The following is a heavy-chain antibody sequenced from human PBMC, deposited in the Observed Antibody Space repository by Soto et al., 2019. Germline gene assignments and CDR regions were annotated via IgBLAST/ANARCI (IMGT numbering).Heavy chain of an antibody. CDR2: IDSDGSRI. CDR3: VRTSLVVAVATREDF. D-gene: IGHD2-15*01. Sequence: EVQLVESGGGLVQPGASLRLSCAASGFTFSNYWMHWVRQAPGKGLVWVSRIDSDGSRITYADFVKGRITISRDNAKNTVYLHMNSLTAEDTAVYYCVRTSLVVAVATREDFWGQGTLVTVSS. CDR1: GFTFSNYW. V-gene: IGHV3-74*01. J-gene: IGHJ4*02.